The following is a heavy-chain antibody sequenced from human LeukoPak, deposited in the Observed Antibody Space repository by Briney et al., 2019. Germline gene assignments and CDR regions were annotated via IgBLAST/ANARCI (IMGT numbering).Heavy chain of an antibody. Sequence: VASVKVSCKASGYTFTSYDINWVRQATGQGLEWMGWMNPNSGNTGYAQKFQGRVTMTRNTSISTAYMELSSLRSEDTAVYYCARGGGSTPPWEFDPWGQGTLVTVSS. CDR3: ARGGGSTPPWEFDP. V-gene: IGHV1-8*01. J-gene: IGHJ5*02. CDR2: MNPNSGNT. D-gene: IGHD2-15*01. CDR1: GYTFTSYD.